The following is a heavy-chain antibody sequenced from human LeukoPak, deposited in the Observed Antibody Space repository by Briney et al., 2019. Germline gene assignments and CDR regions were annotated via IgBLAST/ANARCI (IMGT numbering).Heavy chain of an antibody. CDR2: INPNSGGT. J-gene: IGHJ5*02. Sequence: GASVKVSCKASGYTFTGYYMHWVRQAPGQGLEWMGWINPNSGGTNYAQKFQGRVTMTRDTSISTAYMELSRPRSDDTAVYYCARDLSGVVGATPLTLGWFDPWGQGTLVTVSS. D-gene: IGHD1-26*01. V-gene: IGHV1-2*02. CDR1: GYTFTGYY. CDR3: ARDLSGVVGATPLTLGWFDP.